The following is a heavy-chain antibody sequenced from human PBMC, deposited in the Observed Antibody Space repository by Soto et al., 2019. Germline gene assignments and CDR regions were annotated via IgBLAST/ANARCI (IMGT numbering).Heavy chain of an antibody. Sequence: QVQLVQSGAEVKKPGSSVKVSCKASGGTFSSYAISWVRQAPGQGLEWMGGIIPIFGTANYAQKFQGRVTITADESTSTAYMELSSLRSEDTAVYYCARARYYYDSSRYYLGDYYYYGMDVWGQGTTVTVSS. J-gene: IGHJ6*02. CDR2: IIPIFGTA. CDR1: GGTFSSYA. V-gene: IGHV1-69*01. CDR3: ARARYYYDSSRYYLGDYYYYGMDV. D-gene: IGHD3-22*01.